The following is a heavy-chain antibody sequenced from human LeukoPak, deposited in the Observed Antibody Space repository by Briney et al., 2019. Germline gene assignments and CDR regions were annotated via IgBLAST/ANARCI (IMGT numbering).Heavy chain of an antibody. CDR3: ARGGAGYAFDY. CDR1: GFTVSTNY. J-gene: IGHJ4*02. V-gene: IGHV3-66*02. Sequence: PGGSLRLSCAASGFTVSTNYMSWVRQAPGKGLEWVSVISSGGTPYYADSVKSRFTISRDSSENTLYLQMHSLRAEDTAVYYCARGGAGYAFDYWGQETLVTVSS. D-gene: IGHD5-12*01. CDR2: ISSGGTP.